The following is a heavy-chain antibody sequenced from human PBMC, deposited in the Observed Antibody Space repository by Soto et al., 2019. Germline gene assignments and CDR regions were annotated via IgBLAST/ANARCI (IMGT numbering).Heavy chain of an antibody. CDR2: IYYSGST. CDR3: ARRPYGVGNWYFDL. J-gene: IGHJ2*01. CDR1: GGSISSSSYY. V-gene: IGHV4-39*01. Sequence: QLQLQESGPGLVKPSETLSLTCTVSGGSISSSSYYWGWIRQPPGKGLEWIGSIYYSGSTYYNPSLNSRVTISVDTSKNQFSLKLSSVTAADTAVYYCARRPYGVGNWYFDLWGRGTLVTVSS. D-gene: IGHD4-17*01.